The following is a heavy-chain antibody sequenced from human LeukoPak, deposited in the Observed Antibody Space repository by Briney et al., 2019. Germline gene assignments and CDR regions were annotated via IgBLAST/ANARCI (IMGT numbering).Heavy chain of an antibody. CDR3: ARGRIAARRYYYYMDV. CDR2: MNPNSGNT. CDR1: GYTFTSYD. D-gene: IGHD6-6*01. J-gene: IGHJ6*03. Sequence: ASVKVSCRASGYTFTSYDINWVRQATGQGLEWMGWMNPNSGNTGYAQKFQGRVTVTRNTSISTAYMELSSLRSEDTAVYYCARGRIAARRYYYYMDVWGKGTTVTVSS. V-gene: IGHV1-8*03.